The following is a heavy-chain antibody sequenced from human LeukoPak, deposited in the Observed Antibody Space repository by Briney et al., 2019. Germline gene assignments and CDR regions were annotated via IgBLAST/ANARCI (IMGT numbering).Heavy chain of an antibody. Sequence: ASVKVSCKASGYTFTSYAMNWVRQAPGQGLEWMGWINTNTGNPTYAQGFTGRFVFSLDTSVSTAYLQISSLKAEDTAVYYCARDLSDGYCSGGSCYPPHAFDIWGQGTMVTVSS. CDR1: GYTFTSYA. J-gene: IGHJ3*02. CDR3: ARDLSDGYCSGGSCYPPHAFDI. V-gene: IGHV7-4-1*02. CDR2: INTNTGNP. D-gene: IGHD2-15*01.